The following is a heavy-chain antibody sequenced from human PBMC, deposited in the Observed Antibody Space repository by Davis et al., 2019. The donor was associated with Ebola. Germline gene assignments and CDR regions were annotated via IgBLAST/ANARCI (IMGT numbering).Heavy chain of an antibody. Sequence: PGGSLRLSCAASGFTFSSYGMHWVRQAPGKGLEWVAVISYDGSNKYYADSVKGRFTISRDNSQNTLSLQMNSLRAEDTAVYYCAEIYWVRYGMDVWGQGTTVTVSS. J-gene: IGHJ6*02. V-gene: IGHV3-30*03. CDR3: AEIYWVRYGMDV. D-gene: IGHD2-8*02. CDR1: GFTFSSYG. CDR2: ISYDGSNK.